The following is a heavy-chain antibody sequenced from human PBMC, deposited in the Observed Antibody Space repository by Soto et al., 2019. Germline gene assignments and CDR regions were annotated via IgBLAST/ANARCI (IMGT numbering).Heavy chain of an antibody. D-gene: IGHD2-2*02. CDR1: GFTFDDYA. V-gene: IGHV3-9*01. J-gene: IGHJ2*01. Sequence: GGSLRLSCAASGFTFDDYAMHWVRQAPGKGLEWVSGISWNSGSIGYADSVKGRFTISRDNDKNSLYLQMNSLRAEDTALYYCAKGSSTSCDRCWYYDLWGRGTLVTIYS. CDR2: ISWNSGSI. CDR3: AKGSSTSCDRCWYYDL.